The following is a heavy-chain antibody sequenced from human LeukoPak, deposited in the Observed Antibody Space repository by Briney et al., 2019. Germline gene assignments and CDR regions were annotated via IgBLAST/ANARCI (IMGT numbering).Heavy chain of an antibody. CDR3: ARAQGKWELRTNWFDP. D-gene: IGHD1-26*01. CDR2: TYYRSKWYN. CDR1: GNSVSSNSAA. J-gene: IGHJ5*02. Sequence: SQTLSLTCAISGNSVSSNSAAWNWIRQSPSRGLEWLGRTYYRSKWYNDYAVSVKSRITINPDTSKNQFSLQLNSVTPEDTAVYYCARAQGKWELRTNWFDPWGQGTLVTVSS. V-gene: IGHV6-1*01.